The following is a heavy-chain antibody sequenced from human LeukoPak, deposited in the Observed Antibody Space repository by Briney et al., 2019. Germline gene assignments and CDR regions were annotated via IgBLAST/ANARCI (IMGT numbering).Heavy chain of an antibody. V-gene: IGHV4-4*07. CDR3: AREDSGSYYNFYYFYMDV. D-gene: IGHD3-10*01. J-gene: IGHJ6*03. Sequence: SETLSLTCRVSGGSFSNYFWSWVRQPPGKGLEWIGRIYSSGNTNYNPSLKSRVTLSVDTSKTQFYLSLSSVTAADTAVYYCAREDSGSYYNFYYFYMDVWGKGTTVTISS. CDR2: IYSSGNT. CDR1: GGSFSNYF.